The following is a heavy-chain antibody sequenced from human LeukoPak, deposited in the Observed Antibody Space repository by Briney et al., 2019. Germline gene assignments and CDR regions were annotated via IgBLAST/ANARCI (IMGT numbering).Heavy chain of an antibody. D-gene: IGHD3-10*01. CDR1: GYTFINFD. J-gene: IGHJ4*02. CDR2: INPSGGST. Sequence: ASVKVSCKASGYTFINFDINWVRQAPGQGLEWMGIINPSGGSTSYAQKFQGRVTMTRDTSTSTVYMELSSLRSEDTAVYYCAREFFGESKYYFDYWGQGTLVTVSS. CDR3: AREFFGESKYYFDY. V-gene: IGHV1-46*01.